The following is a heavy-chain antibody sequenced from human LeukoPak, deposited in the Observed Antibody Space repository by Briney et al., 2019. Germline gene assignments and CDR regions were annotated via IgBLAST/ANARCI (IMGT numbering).Heavy chain of an antibody. Sequence: PGGSLRLSCAASGFTFSSYSMNWVRQAPGKGLEWVSYISSSSSSTIYYADSVKGRFTISRDNAKNSLYLQMNSLRAEDTAVYYCARRLMVYANAFDIWGQGTMVTVSS. CDR3: ARRLMVYANAFDI. J-gene: IGHJ3*02. V-gene: IGHV3-48*01. D-gene: IGHD2-8*01. CDR1: GFTFSSYS. CDR2: ISSSSSSTI.